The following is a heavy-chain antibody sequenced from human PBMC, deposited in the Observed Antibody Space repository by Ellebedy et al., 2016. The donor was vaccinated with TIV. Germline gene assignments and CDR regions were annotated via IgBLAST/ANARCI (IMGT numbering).Heavy chain of an antibody. V-gene: IGHV3-48*04. CDR3: ARDMAWGNERVNDALDI. J-gene: IGHJ3*02. CDR2: ISGSSLTI. D-gene: IGHD7-27*01. Sequence: GESLKISCAASGFTVSSRYMNWVRQAPGKGLEWISYISGSSLTIYYADSVKGRFTISRDNAKNSLYLQMSSLTAEDTAVYYCARDMAWGNERVNDALDIWGQGTMVTVSA. CDR1: GFTVSSRY.